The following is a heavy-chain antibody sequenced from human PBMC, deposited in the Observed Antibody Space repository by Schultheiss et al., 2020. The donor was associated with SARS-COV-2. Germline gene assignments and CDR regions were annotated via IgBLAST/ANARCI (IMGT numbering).Heavy chain of an antibody. J-gene: IGHJ4*02. CDR2: MSYDGNNE. D-gene: IGHD6-19*01. CDR3: AKGSSGWYKEYYFDY. Sequence: GGSLRLSCAASGFTFSSYSMNWVRQAPGKGLEWVAVMSYDGNNEYYAESVKGRFTISRDNSKNTLYLQMNSLRAEDTAVYYCAKGSSGWYKEYYFDYWGQGTLVTVSS. CDR1: GFTFSSYS. V-gene: IGHV3-30*18.